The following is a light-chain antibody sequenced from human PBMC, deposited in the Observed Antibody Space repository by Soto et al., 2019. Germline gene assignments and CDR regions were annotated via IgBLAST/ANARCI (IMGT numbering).Light chain of an antibody. Sequence: DIQMTQSPSSLSASVGDTVTITCWASQSISTYLSWYQQKPGKAPKLLIYAAYTLQSGVPSRFSGSGSGTEFTLTISSLQPEDFAAYHCQQSYDMPWTFGQGTKVEI. CDR3: QQSYDMPWT. CDR1: QSISTY. J-gene: IGKJ1*01. V-gene: IGKV1-39*01. CDR2: AAY.